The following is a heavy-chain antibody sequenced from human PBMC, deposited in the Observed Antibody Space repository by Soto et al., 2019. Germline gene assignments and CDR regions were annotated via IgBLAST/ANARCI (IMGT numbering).Heavy chain of an antibody. V-gene: IGHV1-69*13. CDR1: GGTFSSYA. J-gene: IGHJ4*02. D-gene: IGHD4-17*01. CDR2: IIPIFGTA. CDR3: AREGMGDYDLYFDY. Sequence: ASVKVSCKASGGTFSSYAISWVRQAPGQGLEWMGGIIPIFGTANYAQKFQGRVTITADESTSTAYMELSSLRSEDTAVYYCAREGMGDYDLYFDYWGQGTLVTVSS.